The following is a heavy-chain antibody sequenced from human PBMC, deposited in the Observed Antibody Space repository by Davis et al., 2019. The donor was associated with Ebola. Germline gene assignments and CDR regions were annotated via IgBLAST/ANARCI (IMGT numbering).Heavy chain of an antibody. V-gene: IGHV3-30*03. J-gene: IGHJ4*02. D-gene: IGHD3-16*01. CDR3: TGEEKRWGSAHDY. CDR2: IETDGTAK. Sequence: PGGSLRLSCAASGFKFSNCAMHWVRQAPGKGLEWVALIETDGTAKDYADSVKGRCTISRDNSKNTLYLQLNSLRAEDAALYYCTGEEKRWGSAHDYWGQGTLVTVSS. CDR1: GFKFSNCA.